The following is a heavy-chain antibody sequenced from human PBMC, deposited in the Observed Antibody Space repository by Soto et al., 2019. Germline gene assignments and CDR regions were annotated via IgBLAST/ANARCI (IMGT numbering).Heavy chain of an antibody. Sequence: QITLKESGPTLVKPTQTLTLTCTFSGFSLSSTRMAVGWIRQPPGKALEWLALIYWDDDKRYSPFLKSRLTINKDSFKNKVVLTMSNMDSVYTARIDCLNIVVACLGYYFDYWGQGTLVTVSS. CDR3: LNIVVACLGYYFDY. CDR2: IYWDDDK. J-gene: IGHJ4*02. D-gene: IGHD2-15*01. CDR1: GFSLSSTRMA. V-gene: IGHV2-5*02.